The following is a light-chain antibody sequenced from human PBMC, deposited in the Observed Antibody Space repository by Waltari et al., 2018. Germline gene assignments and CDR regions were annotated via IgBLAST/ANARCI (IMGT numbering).Light chain of an antibody. CDR1: SSDVGGYNY. CDR3: SSHTSSSTPYV. J-gene: IGLJ1*01. V-gene: IGLV2-14*01. CDR2: EVS. Sequence: QSALTQPASVSGSPGQSITISCTGTSSDVGGYNYVSWYQQHPGKAPKLMIYEVSNRPSGVSNRFSGSKSGNTASLTSSGLQPEDEADYYCSSHTSSSTPYVFGTGTKVTVL.